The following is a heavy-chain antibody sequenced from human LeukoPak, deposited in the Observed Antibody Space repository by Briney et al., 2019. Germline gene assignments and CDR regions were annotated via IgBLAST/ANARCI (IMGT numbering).Heavy chain of an antibody. Sequence: ASVKVSCKAPGYTFTSYYMHWVRQAPGQGLEWMGIINPSGGSTSYAQKFQGRVTMTRDMSTSTVYMELSSLRSEDTAVYYCARDDYDILTGIDYWGQGTLVTVSS. V-gene: IGHV1-46*01. D-gene: IGHD3-9*01. CDR3: ARDDYDILTGIDY. CDR2: INPSGGST. J-gene: IGHJ4*02. CDR1: GYTFTSYY.